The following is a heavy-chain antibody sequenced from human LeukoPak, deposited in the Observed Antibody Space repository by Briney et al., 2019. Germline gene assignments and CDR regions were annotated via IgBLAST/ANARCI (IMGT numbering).Heavy chain of an antibody. CDR1: GFTFSSYW. CDR3: AGDRGWFDP. J-gene: IGHJ5*02. CDR2: INQDGSEK. Sequence: PGGSLRLSCAASGFTFSSYWMSWVRQAPGKGLEWVANINQDGSEKYYVDSVKGRFTISRDNAKNSLFLQMDTLRAEDTAVYYCAGDRGWFDPWGQGTLVTVSS. V-gene: IGHV3-7*01.